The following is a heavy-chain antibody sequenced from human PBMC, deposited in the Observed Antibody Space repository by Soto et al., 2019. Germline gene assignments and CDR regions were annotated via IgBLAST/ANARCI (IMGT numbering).Heavy chain of an antibody. CDR3: ARDQPKITMIVSPDAFDI. D-gene: IGHD3-22*01. CDR2: IKRDGSEK. CDR1: GFTFSSYW. J-gene: IGHJ3*02. V-gene: IGHV3-7*03. Sequence: GGSLRLSCAASGFTFSSYWMSWVRQAPGKGLEWVANIKRDGSEKYYVDSVKGRFTISRDNAKNSLYLQMNSLRAEDTAVYYCARDQPKITMIVSPDAFDIWGQGTMVTVSS.